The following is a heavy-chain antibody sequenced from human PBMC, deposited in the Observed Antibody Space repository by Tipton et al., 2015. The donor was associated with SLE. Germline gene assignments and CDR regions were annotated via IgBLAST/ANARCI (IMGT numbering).Heavy chain of an antibody. Sequence: TLSLTCTVSGVSISSGGHYWSWLRQLPGKGLEWIGYLYYSGSTEYNPSLKSRVTISVDTSKNQFSLKLSSVTAADTAVYYCARGAARRRYFDYWGQGTLVTVSS. CDR2: LYYSGST. CDR1: GVSISSGGHY. J-gene: IGHJ4*02. D-gene: IGHD6-6*01. V-gene: IGHV4-31*03. CDR3: ARGAARRRYFDY.